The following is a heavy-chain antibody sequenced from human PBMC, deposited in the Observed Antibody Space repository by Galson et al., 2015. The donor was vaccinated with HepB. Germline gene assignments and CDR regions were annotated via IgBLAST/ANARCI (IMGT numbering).Heavy chain of an antibody. J-gene: IGHJ6*02. D-gene: IGHD3-10*01. CDR1: GGTFSSYA. V-gene: IGHV1-69*13. CDR2: IIPIFGIA. CDR3: ARDFPRGGSGSYYGYYYGMDV. Sequence: SVTVSCKASGGTFSSYAISWVRQAPGQGLEWMGGIIPIFGIANYAQKFQGRVTITADESTSTAYMELSSLRSEDTAVYYCARDFPRGGSGSYYGYYYGMDVWGQGTTVTVSS.